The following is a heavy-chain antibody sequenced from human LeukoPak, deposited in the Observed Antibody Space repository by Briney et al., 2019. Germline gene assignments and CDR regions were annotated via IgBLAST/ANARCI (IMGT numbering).Heavy chain of an antibody. J-gene: IGHJ4*02. CDR2: IKQDGSEK. CDR3: ARDRYCTAGRGYVDY. D-gene: IGHD2-8*02. Sequence: GGSLRLSCAASGFTFSGYGMSWVRQAPGKGLEWVANIKQDGSEKYYVDSVNGRFTISRDNAKNSLYLQMDSLRAEDTAVYYCARDRYCTAGRGYVDYWGQGTLVTVSS. V-gene: IGHV3-7*04. CDR1: GFTFSGYG.